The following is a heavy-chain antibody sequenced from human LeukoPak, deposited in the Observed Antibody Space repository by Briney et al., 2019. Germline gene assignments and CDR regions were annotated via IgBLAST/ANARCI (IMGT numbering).Heavy chain of an antibody. Sequence: GGSLRLSCVASGFTLSSCGMHWVRQAPGKGLEWVAVITCDGITTYSDDSVKGRFTISRDTSKSTLHLQMNNLRPEDTAVYFCVKEQGSGYYRTADYWGQGTLVTVSS. CDR2: ITCDGITT. CDR3: VKEQGSGYYRTADY. J-gene: IGHJ4*02. CDR1: GFTLSSCG. V-gene: IGHV3-30*18. D-gene: IGHD3-10*01.